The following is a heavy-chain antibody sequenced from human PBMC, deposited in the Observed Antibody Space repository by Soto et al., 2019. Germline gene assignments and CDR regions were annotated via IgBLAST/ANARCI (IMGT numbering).Heavy chain of an antibody. CDR1: GFTFSSYA. D-gene: IGHD2-15*01. CDR3: AKGMGGGGSSGYYYYGMDV. J-gene: IGHJ6*02. CDR2: ISGSGGST. V-gene: IGHV3-23*01. Sequence: GGSLRLSCAASGFTFSSYAMSWVRQAPGKGLEWVSAISGSGGSTYYADSVKGRFTISRDNSKNTRYLQMNGLRAEDTAVYYCAKGMGGGGSSGYYYYGMDVWGQGTTVTVSS.